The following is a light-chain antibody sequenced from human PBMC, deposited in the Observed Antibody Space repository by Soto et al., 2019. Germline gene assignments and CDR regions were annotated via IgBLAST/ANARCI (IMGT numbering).Light chain of an antibody. J-gene: IGKJ2*02. V-gene: IGKV3D-20*01. Sequence: EIVLTQSPATLSLSPGERATLSCGASQSVSSSYLAWYQQKPGLAPRLLIYDASSRATGIPVRFSGSGSGTDFTLTISRLEPEDFAVYYCQQYGSSPCTFGQGTKLEIK. CDR3: QQYGSSPCT. CDR2: DAS. CDR1: QSVSSSY.